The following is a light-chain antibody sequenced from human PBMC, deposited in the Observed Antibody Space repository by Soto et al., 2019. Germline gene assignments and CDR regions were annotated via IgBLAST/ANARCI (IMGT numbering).Light chain of an antibody. J-gene: IGLJ3*02. Sequence: QSVLTQPPSVSGAPGQRVTISCTGSSSNIGSGYDVHWYQHLPQTAPRLLIYGNINRPSGVPDRFSGSKSGTSASLAITGLQAEDGADYYCQSYASGLGTWVCGGGTKLTVL. CDR3: QSYASGLGTWV. V-gene: IGLV1-40*01. CDR2: GNI. CDR1: SSNIGSGYD.